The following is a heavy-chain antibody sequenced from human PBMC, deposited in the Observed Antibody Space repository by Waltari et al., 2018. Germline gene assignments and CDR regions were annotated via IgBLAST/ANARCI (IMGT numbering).Heavy chain of an antibody. CDR1: DYTFNSYG. CDR2: ISAYNGNT. Sequence: QVQLVQSGAEVKKPGASVKVSCKASDYTFNSYGLSWVRQGPGQGLVWMGWISAYNGNTKYAQKLQGRVTMTTDTSTSTAYMELRSLRSDDTAVYYCAKGFWSGYYEGVPTDYWGQGTLVTVSS. D-gene: IGHD3-3*01. J-gene: IGHJ4*02. CDR3: AKGFWSGYYEGVPTDY. V-gene: IGHV1-18*01.